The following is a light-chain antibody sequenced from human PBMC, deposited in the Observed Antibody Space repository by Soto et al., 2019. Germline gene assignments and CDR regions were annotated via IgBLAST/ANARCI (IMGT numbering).Light chain of an antibody. Sequence: DIQMTQSPSSLSASVGDRVTITCRASQSISSYLNWYQQKPGKAPKLLIYAASSLQSGVPSRFSGSGSGKDFTLTISSLHPEDFATYYCQQSYSTPLTFGGGTKVEIK. J-gene: IGKJ4*01. CDR1: QSISSY. CDR2: AAS. CDR3: QQSYSTPLT. V-gene: IGKV1-39*01.